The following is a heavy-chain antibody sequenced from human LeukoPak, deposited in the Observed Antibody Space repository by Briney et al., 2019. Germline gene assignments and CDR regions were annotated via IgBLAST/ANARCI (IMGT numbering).Heavy chain of an antibody. D-gene: IGHD4-11*01. CDR3: ARGLHFTTVTRGWFDP. V-gene: IGHV1-69*04. Sequence: GASVKVSCKASGGTFSSYAISWVRQAPGQGLEWMGRIIPILGIANYAQKFQGRVTITADKSTSTAYMELSSLRSEDTAVYYCARGLHFTTVTRGWFDPWGQGTLVTVSS. CDR1: GGTFSSYA. CDR2: IIPILGIA. J-gene: IGHJ5*02.